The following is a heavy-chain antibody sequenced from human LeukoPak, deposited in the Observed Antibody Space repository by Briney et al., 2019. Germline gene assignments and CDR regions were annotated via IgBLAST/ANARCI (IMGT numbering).Heavy chain of an antibody. Sequence: PSQTLSLTCAVSGGSISSGGYSWSWIRQPPGKGLEWIGYIYHSGSTYYNPSLKSRVTISVDRSKNQLSLKLSSVTAADTAVYYCARGGNDILTGYYLPDYWGQGTLVTVSS. J-gene: IGHJ4*02. CDR3: ARGGNDILTGYYLPDY. V-gene: IGHV4-30-2*01. CDR1: GGSISSGGYS. D-gene: IGHD3-9*01. CDR2: IYHSGST.